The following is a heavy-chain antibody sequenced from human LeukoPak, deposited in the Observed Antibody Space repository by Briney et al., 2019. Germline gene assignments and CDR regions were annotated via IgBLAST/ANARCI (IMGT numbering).Heavy chain of an antibody. Sequence: KPGGSLRLSCAASGFTFSSYSMNWVRQAPGKGLEWVSSISSSSSYIYYADSVKGRFTISRDNAKNSLYLQMNSLRAEDTAVYYCASDDYVSQYYFDYWGQGILVTVSS. CDR2: ISSSSSYI. V-gene: IGHV3-21*01. CDR3: ASDDYVSQYYFDY. D-gene: IGHD3-16*01. J-gene: IGHJ4*02. CDR1: GFTFSSYS.